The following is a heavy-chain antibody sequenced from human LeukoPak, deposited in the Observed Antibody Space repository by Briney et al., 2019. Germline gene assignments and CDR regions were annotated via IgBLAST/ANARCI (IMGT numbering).Heavy chain of an antibody. CDR2: TRYDGTNK. CDR1: GFTFSSYG. CDR3: AKTMSPYYYDSSGF. J-gene: IGHJ4*02. Sequence: GGSPRLSCAASGFTFSSYGMHWVRQAPGKGLEWVAFTRYDGTNKYYADSVKGRFTISRDNSKNTLYLQMNSLRAEDTAVYYCAKTMSPYYYDSSGFWGQGTLVTVSS. D-gene: IGHD3-22*01. V-gene: IGHV3-30*02.